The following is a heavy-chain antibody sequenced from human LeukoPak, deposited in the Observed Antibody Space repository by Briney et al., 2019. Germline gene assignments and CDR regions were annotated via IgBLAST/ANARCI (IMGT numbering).Heavy chain of an antibody. J-gene: IGHJ5*02. CDR2: VSGRGDST. D-gene: IGHD2-2*01. CDR1: GFTFSNYA. Sequence: GGSLRLSCAASGFTFSNYAMSWVRQTPGKGLDWVSTVSGRGDSTYYADSVKGRFTISRDNSKNTLYLQMSSLRVDDTAVYYCAKGCSPTCYSWFDPWGQGTLVTVSS. CDR3: AKGCSPTCYSWFDP. V-gene: IGHV3-23*01.